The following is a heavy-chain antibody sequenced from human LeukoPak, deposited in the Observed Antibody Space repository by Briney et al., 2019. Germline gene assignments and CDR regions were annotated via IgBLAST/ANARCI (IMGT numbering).Heavy chain of an antibody. V-gene: IGHV3-23*01. CDR3: AKGRGGAEDSSGYYYVPIDY. CDR2: ISGSGGST. J-gene: IGHJ4*02. Sequence: GGSLRLPCAASGFTFSSYAMSWVRQAPGKGLEWVSAISGSGGSTYYADSVKGRFTISRDNSKNTLYLQMNSLRAEDTAVYYCAKGRGGAEDSSGYYYVPIDYWGQGTLVTVSS. CDR1: GFTFSSYA. D-gene: IGHD3-22*01.